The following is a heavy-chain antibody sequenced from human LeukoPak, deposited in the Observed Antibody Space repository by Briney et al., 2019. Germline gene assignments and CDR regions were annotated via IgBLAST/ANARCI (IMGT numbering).Heavy chain of an antibody. J-gene: IGHJ4*02. V-gene: IGHV3-53*01. CDR2: IYSGGST. CDR1: GFTVSSNY. Sequence: GGSLRLSCAASGFTVSSNYMSWVRQAPGKGLEWVSVIYSGGSTYYADSVKGRFTVSRDNSKNTLYLQMNSLRAEDTAVYYCATAVASSSGWYADYWGQGTLVTVSS. CDR3: ATAVASSSGWYADY. D-gene: IGHD6-19*01.